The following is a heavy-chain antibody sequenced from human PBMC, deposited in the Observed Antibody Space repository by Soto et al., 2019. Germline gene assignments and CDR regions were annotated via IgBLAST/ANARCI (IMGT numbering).Heavy chain of an antibody. D-gene: IGHD3-22*01. CDR1: GGSISSGDYY. J-gene: IGHJ4*02. Sequence: TLSLTCTVSGGSISSGDYYWSWIRQPPGKGLEWIGYIYYSGSTYYNPSLKSRVTISVDTSKNQFFLKLSSVTAADTAVYYCARDYAAYYHDSSGYLDYWGQGTLVTVSS. V-gene: IGHV4-30-4*01. CDR2: IYYSGST. CDR3: ARDYAAYYHDSSGYLDY.